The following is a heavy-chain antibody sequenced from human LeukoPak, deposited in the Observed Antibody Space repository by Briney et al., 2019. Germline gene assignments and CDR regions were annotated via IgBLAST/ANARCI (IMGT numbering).Heavy chain of an antibody. D-gene: IGHD1-26*01. CDR2: IYSGGST. J-gene: IGHJ6*03. Sequence: GGSLRLSCAASGFIVSSSYMSWVRQAPGKGLERVSVIYSGGSTYYADSVKGRFTISRDNSKNTLYLQMNSLRAEDTAIYYCARGMEPYYYYYMDVWGKGTTVTVSS. CDR1: GFIVSSSY. V-gene: IGHV3-53*01. CDR3: ARGMEPYYYYYMDV.